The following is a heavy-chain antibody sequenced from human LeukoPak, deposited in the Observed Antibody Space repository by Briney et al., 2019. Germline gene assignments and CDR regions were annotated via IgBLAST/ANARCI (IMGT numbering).Heavy chain of an antibody. CDR3: AILRYCGGGRCYGMDV. CDR1: GYSFISYW. V-gene: IGHV5-51*01. Sequence: GESLKISSKASGYSFISYWIGWVRQLPAKGLEWRGIIYPGDSDTRYSPSFQGQVTISADKSTSTAYLQWSSLKASDTAMYYCAILRYCGGGRCYGMDVWGQGTTVTVSS. D-gene: IGHD2-15*01. J-gene: IGHJ6*02. CDR2: IYPGDSDT.